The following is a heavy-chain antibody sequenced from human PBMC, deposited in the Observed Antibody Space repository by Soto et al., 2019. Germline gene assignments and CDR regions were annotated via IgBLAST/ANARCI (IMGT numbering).Heavy chain of an antibody. CDR1: GYTFTSYD. V-gene: IGHV1-8*01. J-gene: IGHJ4*02. CDR2: MNPNSGNT. Sequence: ASVKVSCKASGYTFTSYDINWVRQATGQGLEWMGWMNPNSGNTGYAQKIHGRVPMTRNTSISTAYMELSSLRSEDTAVYYCASGEDAATDYWGQGTLVTVST. D-gene: IGHD1-26*01. CDR3: ASGEDAATDY.